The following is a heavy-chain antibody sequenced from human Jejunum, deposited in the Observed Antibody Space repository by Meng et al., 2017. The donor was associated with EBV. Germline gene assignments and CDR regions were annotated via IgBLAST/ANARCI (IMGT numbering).Heavy chain of an antibody. J-gene: IGHJ4*02. V-gene: IGHV4-4*02. CDR3: AGNGYYALEY. CDR1: GGYIRDNDW. CDR2: IYHGGGT. Sequence: QGVGPRLGIPSGAFSMSFVVYGGYIRDNDWWSGVRQPPGKGLEWLGEIYHGGGTNYNPSLESRVTISVDKSKNQFSLKLNSVTVADTAVYYCAGNGYYALEYWGPGILVTVSS. D-gene: IGHD3-22*01.